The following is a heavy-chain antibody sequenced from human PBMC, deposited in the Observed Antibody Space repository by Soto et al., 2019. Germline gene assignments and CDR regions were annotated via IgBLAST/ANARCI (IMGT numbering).Heavy chain of an antibody. V-gene: IGHV4-31*03. CDR3: AREIRGGSDYGLHVDI. J-gene: IGHJ1*01. CDR2: MFYSGTT. Sequence: SETLSLTCTVSGGSISRPGFYWTWVRQHPDKGLEWLGYMFYSGTTYYNPSLKSRISMSADTSNNQFSLRLASVTAADTAVYYCAREIRGGSDYGLHVDIWGQGIPVTVSS. CDR1: GGSISRPGFY. D-gene: IGHD3-10*01.